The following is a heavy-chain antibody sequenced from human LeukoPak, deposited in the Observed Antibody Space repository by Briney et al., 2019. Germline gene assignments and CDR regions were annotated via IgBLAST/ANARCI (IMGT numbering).Heavy chain of an antibody. CDR2: IYHSGST. J-gene: IGHJ5*02. Sequence: SQTLSLTCTVSGGSISSGGYYWSWIRQPPGKGLEWIGYIYHSGSTYYNPSLKSRVTISVDRSKNQFSLKLSSVTAADTAVYYCASRWESAAGIRFDPWGQGTLVTVSS. CDR3: ASRWESAAGIRFDP. V-gene: IGHV4-30-2*01. CDR1: GGSISSGGYY. D-gene: IGHD6-13*01.